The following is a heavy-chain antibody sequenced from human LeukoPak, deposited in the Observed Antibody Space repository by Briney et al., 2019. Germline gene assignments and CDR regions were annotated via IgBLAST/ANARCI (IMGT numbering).Heavy chain of an antibody. Sequence: GGSLRLSCSASGFTFSSFAMHWVRQAPGKGLEYVAAISRNGGSTYYADSVKGRFTISRDNSKNTLYLQMNSLRAEDTAVYYCARDDTVYFDYWGQGTLVTVSS. D-gene: IGHD2-2*02. CDR3: ARDDTVYFDY. V-gene: IGHV3-64*04. CDR2: ISRNGGST. J-gene: IGHJ4*02. CDR1: GFTFSSFA.